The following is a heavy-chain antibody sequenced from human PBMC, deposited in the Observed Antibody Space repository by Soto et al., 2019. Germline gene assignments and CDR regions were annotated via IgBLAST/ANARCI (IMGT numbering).Heavy chain of an antibody. CDR2: INHSGST. J-gene: IGHJ3*02. CDR1: GGSFSGYY. V-gene: IGHV4-34*01. Sequence: SEILSLTCAVYGGSFSGYYWSCIRQPPGKGLEWIGEINHSGSTNYNPSLKSRVTISVDTAKNQFSLKLSSVPAADTAVYYCARGGTTVTTTYSNDAFDIWGQGTMVTVSS. CDR3: ARGGTTVTTTYSNDAFDI. D-gene: IGHD4-17*01.